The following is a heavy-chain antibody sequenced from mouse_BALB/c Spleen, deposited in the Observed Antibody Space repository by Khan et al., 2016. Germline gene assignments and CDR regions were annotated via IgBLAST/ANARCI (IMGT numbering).Heavy chain of an antibody. CDR2: IGPADGNT. V-gene: IGHV14-3*02. CDR1: GFTIKDSS. D-gene: IGHD2-4*01. Sequence: VQLQQSGAELVKPGASVKLSCTASGFTIKDSSMHWVQQTPEKGLEWIGTIGPADGNTNYDPKFQGKATITADTSSNTAYLQLSSLTSEDTAVYYVSDSANDNDVGFAYWGQGTLVTVSA. J-gene: IGHJ3*01. CDR3: SDSANDNDVGFAY.